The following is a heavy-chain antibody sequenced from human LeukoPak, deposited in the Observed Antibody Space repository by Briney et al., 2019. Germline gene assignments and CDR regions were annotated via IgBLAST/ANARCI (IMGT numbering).Heavy chain of an antibody. CDR2: IGTSTSSI. Sequence: GGSLRLSCAASGFTFSTYTINWVRQAPGKGLEWVSSIGTSTSSIYYADSVKGRFTISRDNAENSLYLQMNSLRAEDTAAYYCARDMGIIPYYYYYMDVWGKGTTVTASS. CDR3: ARDMGIIPYYYYYMDV. CDR1: GFTFSTYT. J-gene: IGHJ6*03. D-gene: IGHD7-27*01. V-gene: IGHV3-21*01.